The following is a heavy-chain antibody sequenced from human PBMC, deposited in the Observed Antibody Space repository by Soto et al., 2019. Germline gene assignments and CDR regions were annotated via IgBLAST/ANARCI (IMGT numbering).Heavy chain of an antibody. D-gene: IGHD2-21*02. CDR3: AGVRNGAVTAIFDY. CDR1: GGTFSSYA. CDR2: IIPIFGTA. Sequence: QVQLVQSGAEVKKPGSSVKVSCKASGGTFSSYAISWVRQAPGQGLEWMGGIIPIFGTANYAQKFQGRVTITADESTSTAYMERSSLRSEDTAVYYCAGVRNGAVTAIFDYWGQGTLVTVSS. V-gene: IGHV1-69*12. J-gene: IGHJ4*02.